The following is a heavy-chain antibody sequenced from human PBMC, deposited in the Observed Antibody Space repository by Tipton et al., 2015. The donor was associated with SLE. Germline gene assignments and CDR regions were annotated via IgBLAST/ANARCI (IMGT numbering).Heavy chain of an antibody. CDR2: IYYSGST. D-gene: IGHD3-10*01. CDR1: GGSFSGYY. V-gene: IGHV4-59*12. CDR3: AALWFRDLSAFDI. J-gene: IGHJ3*02. Sequence: TLSLTCAVYGGSFSGYYWSWIRQPPGKGLEWIGYIYYSGSTNYNPSLKSRVTISVDTSKNQFSLKLSSVTAAGTAVYYCAALWFRDLSAFDIWGQGTMVTVSS.